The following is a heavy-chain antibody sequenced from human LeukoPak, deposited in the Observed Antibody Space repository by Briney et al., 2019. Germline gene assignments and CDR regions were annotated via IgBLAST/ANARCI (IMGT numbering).Heavy chain of an antibody. Sequence: SETPSLTCTVSGGSISSYYWSWIRQPPGKGLEWIGYIYYSGSTNYNPSLKSRVTISVDTSKNQFSLNLRSMTAADTAVYYCARSRPRDYDAFDIWGQGTMVTVSS. J-gene: IGHJ3*02. CDR2: IYYSGST. V-gene: IGHV4-59*08. CDR3: ARSRPRDYDAFDI. CDR1: GGSISSYY. D-gene: IGHD3/OR15-3a*01.